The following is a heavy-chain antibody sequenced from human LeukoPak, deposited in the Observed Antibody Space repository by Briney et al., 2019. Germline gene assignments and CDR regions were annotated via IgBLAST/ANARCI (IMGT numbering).Heavy chain of an antibody. CDR1: GGSISSGGYY. J-gene: IGHJ3*02. CDR3: ARGGYSGSYTAFDI. Sequence: SQTLSLTCTVSGGSISSGGYYWSWIRQHPGKGLEWIGYIYYSGSTYYNPFLKSRVTISVDTSKNQFSLKLSSVTAADTAVYYCARGGYSGSYTAFDIWGQGTMVTVSS. V-gene: IGHV4-31*03. CDR2: IYYSGST. D-gene: IGHD1-26*01.